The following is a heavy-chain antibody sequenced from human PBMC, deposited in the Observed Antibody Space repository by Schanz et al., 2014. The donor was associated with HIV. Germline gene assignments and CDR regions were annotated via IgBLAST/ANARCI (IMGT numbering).Heavy chain of an antibody. Sequence: QVQLLQSAAEVKKPGASVKVSCKASGYTFSSYGISWVRQAPGQGLEWMGWIKPNSGDTYYAQKLQGRVTMTTDTSTNTAYMELRSLRSDDTAVYYCARITGEHYYAMDVWGQGTTVTVTS. D-gene: IGHD3-16*01. CDR2: IKPNSGDT. J-gene: IGHJ6*02. V-gene: IGHV1-18*01. CDR3: ARITGEHYYAMDV. CDR1: GYTFSSYG.